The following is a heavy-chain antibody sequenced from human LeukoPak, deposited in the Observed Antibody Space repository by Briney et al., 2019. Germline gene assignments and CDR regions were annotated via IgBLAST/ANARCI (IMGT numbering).Heavy chain of an antibody. CDR3: ARDIDPRKGPGWYFDL. J-gene: IGHJ2*01. V-gene: IGHV4-59*01. CDR2: IYYSGST. CDR1: GGSISSYY. D-gene: IGHD2-15*01. Sequence: SETLSLTCTVSGGSISSYYWSWIRQPPGKGLEWIGYIYYSGSTNYNPSLKSRVTISVDTSKNQFSLKLSSVTAADTAVYYCARDIDPRKGPGWYFDLWGRGTLVTVSS.